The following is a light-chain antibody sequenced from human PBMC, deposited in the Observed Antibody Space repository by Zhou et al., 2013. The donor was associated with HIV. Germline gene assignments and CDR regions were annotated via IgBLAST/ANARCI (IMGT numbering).Light chain of an antibody. V-gene: IGKV1-5*03. CDR2: MTS. CDR1: QSIGNW. CDR3: QQYSKIPIT. J-gene: IGKJ5*01. Sequence: DILMTQSPSTLSASVGDRVTISCRASQSIGNWLAWYQQKSGKAPKLLIYMTSNLENGVPSKFSGSGSGTEFTLTINSLQAEESATYYCQQYSKIPITFGQGTRLEI.